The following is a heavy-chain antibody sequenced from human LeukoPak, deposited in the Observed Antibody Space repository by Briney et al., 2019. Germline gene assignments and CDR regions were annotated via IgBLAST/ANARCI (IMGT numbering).Heavy chain of an antibody. CDR3: ARGAAVYAKTYYFDY. CDR2: IYHSGST. V-gene: IGHV4-30-2*01. CDR1: GGSISSGGYS. J-gene: IGHJ4*02. Sequence: SETLSLTCAVSGGSISSGGYSWSWLRQPPGKGLEWIGYIYHSGSTYYNPALKSRVTISVDRSNTQFSLKLSSVTAADAAVYYCARGAAVYAKTYYFDYWGQGTLVTVSS. D-gene: IGHD5/OR15-5a*01.